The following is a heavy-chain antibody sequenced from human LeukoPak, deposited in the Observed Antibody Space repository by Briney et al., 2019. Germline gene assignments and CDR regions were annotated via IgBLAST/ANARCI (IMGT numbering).Heavy chain of an antibody. CDR3: ARDIGPLDY. V-gene: IGHV3-21*01. CDR1: GFTFSSYS. D-gene: IGHD3-10*01. Sequence: GGSLRLSCAASGFTFSSYSMNWVRQAPGKGLEWVSSITRSSIYIYYADSVKGRFTISRDNSKNTLYLQMNRLRVEDTAVYYCARDIGPLDYWGQGTLVTVSS. J-gene: IGHJ4*02. CDR2: ITRSSIYI.